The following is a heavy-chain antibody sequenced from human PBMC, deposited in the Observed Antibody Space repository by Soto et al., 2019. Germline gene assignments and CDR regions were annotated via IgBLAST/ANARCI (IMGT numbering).Heavy chain of an antibody. Sequence: ASVKVSCKASGYTFTSYYMHWVRQAPGQGLEWMGIINPSGGSTSYAQKFQGRVTMTRDTSTSTVYMELSSLRSEDTAVYYCATASMNTDYYYYMDVWGKGTTVTVSS. V-gene: IGHV1-46*01. J-gene: IGHJ6*03. D-gene: IGHD4-17*01. CDR2: INPSGGST. CDR3: ATASMNTDYYYYMDV. CDR1: GYTFTSYY.